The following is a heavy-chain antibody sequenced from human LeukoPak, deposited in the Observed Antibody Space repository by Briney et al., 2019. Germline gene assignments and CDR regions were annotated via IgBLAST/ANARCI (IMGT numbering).Heavy chain of an antibody. CDR1: GYTFTGYY. D-gene: IGHD6-13*01. Sequence: ASVKVSCKASGYTFTGYYMHWVRQAPGQGLERMGWINPNSGGTNYAQKFQGRVTMTRDTSISTAYMELSRLRSDDTAVYYCARAEGPSSSFDYWGQGTLVTVSS. CDR3: ARAEGPSSSFDY. CDR2: INPNSGGT. V-gene: IGHV1-2*02. J-gene: IGHJ4*02.